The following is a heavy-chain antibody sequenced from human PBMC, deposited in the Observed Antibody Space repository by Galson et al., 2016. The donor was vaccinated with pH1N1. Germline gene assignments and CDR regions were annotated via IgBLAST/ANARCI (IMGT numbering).Heavy chain of an antibody. J-gene: IGHJ4*02. CDR1: GDSIGRHY. CDR3: ARDRGYGSGTYYFEY. CDR2: IWIGGST. V-gene: IGHV4-4*07. D-gene: IGHD3-10*01. Sequence: SETLSLTCTVSGDSIGRHYWSWIRQPAGKGLQYIGRIWIGGSTHYNDSLKSRVTISIDTSQNQFSLKLRSVTAADTAIYYCARDRGYGSGTYYFEYWGQGSLVTVSS.